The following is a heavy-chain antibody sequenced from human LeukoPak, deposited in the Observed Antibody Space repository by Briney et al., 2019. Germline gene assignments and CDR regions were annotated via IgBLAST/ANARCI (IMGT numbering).Heavy chain of an antibody. CDR1: GGSISSGGYY. CDR2: IYYSGST. V-gene: IGHV4-31*03. Sequence: PSETLSLTCTVSGGSISSGGYYWSWIRQHPGKGLEWIGYIYYSGSTYYNPSLKSRVTISVDTSKNQFSLKLSSVTAADTAVYYCAKTGRPNNSGWYRWFDPWGQGTLVTVSS. D-gene: IGHD6-19*01. J-gene: IGHJ5*02. CDR3: AKTGRPNNSGWYRWFDP.